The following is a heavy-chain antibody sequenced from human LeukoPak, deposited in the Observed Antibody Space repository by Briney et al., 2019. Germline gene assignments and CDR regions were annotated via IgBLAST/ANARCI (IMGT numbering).Heavy chain of an antibody. D-gene: IGHD6-13*01. J-gene: IGHJ4*02. V-gene: IGHV3-23*01. CDR1: GFTFSSYA. Sequence: HPGGSLRLSCAASGFTFSSYAMSWVRQAPGKGLEWVSAISGSGGSTYYADSVKGRFTISRDNSKNTLYLQMNSLRAEDTAVYYCAKDRRQQLVLGYFDYWGQGTLVTVSS. CDR2: ISGSGGST. CDR3: AKDRRQQLVLGYFDY.